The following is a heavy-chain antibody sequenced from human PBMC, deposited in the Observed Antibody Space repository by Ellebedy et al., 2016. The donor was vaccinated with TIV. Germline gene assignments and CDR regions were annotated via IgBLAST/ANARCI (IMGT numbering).Heavy chain of an antibody. CDR1: GGSISSYYW. CDR3: GHRIEAYDYHGLDV. CDR2: IYWNDDI. J-gene: IGHJ6*02. V-gene: IGHV2-5*01. Sequence: TLSLTCTVSGGSISSYYWSWIRQPPGKALEWLVVIYWNDDIRYSPSLRNRLTITKDTSRNQVVLRMTNLDPVDTATYYCGHRIEAYDYHGLDVWGQGTTVTVSS.